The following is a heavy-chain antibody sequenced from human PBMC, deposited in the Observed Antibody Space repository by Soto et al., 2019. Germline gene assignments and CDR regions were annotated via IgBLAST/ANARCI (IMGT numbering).Heavy chain of an antibody. D-gene: IGHD2-15*01. CDR1: GFTFSSYA. V-gene: IGHV3-30-3*01. CDR3: AREDRVGDWFDP. Sequence: GGSLRLSCAASGFTFSSYAMHWVRQAPGKGLEWVAVISYDGSNKYYADSVKGRFTISRDNSKNTLYLQMNSLRAEDTAVYYCAREDRVGDWFDPWGQGTLVTVSS. J-gene: IGHJ5*02. CDR2: ISYDGSNK.